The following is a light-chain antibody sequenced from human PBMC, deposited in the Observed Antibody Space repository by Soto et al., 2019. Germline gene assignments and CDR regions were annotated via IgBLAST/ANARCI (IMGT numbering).Light chain of an antibody. CDR3: ATWDDGLFGPE. J-gene: IGLJ3*02. V-gene: IGLV1-44*01. Sequence: QSVLTQPPSASGTPGQRVTISCSGTRSNIGSNPVQWYLQLPGTAPKLLIYRNNERPSGVPDRFSGSKSGTSASLAISGLQSEDEADYHCATWDDGLFGPEFGGGTKVTVL. CDR2: RNN. CDR1: RSNIGSNP.